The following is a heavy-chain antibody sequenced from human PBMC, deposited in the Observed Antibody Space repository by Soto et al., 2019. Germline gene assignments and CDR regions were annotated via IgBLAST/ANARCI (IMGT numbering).Heavy chain of an antibody. V-gene: IGHV4-59*08. CDR1: GDSISTYY. D-gene: IGHD4-17*01. J-gene: IGHJ2*01. CDR2: MYHTGST. CDR3: ARHPDYGDYVTQWYFDL. Sequence: QVQLQESGPGLVKPSETLSLTCTVSGDSISTYYWSWIRQPPGKGLEWIGYMYHTGSTNYNPSLKGRVSVSSDTSKKRLYVKLSSVAAADTAVYYCARHPDYGDYVTQWYFDLWGRGTLVTVSS.